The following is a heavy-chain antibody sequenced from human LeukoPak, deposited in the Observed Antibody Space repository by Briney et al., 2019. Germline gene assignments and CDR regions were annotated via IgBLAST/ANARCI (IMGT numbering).Heavy chain of an antibody. CDR3: AKGAFRDQVQGYYYMDV. D-gene: IGHD3-10*01. V-gene: IGHV3-30*04. J-gene: IGHJ6*03. CDR1: GFTFSSYA. Sequence: GGSLRLSCAASGFTFSSYAMHWVRQAPGKGLEWVAVISYDGSNKYYADSVKGRFTISRDNSKNTLYLQMNSLRAEDTAVYYCAKGAFRDQVQGYYYMDVWGKGTTVSVSS. CDR2: ISYDGSNK.